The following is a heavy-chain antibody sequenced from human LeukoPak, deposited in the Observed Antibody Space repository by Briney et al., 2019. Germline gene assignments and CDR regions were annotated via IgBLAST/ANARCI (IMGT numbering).Heavy chain of an antibody. J-gene: IGHJ4*02. Sequence: SETLSLTCTVSGGSISSSSYYWGWIRQPPGKGLEWIGSIYYSGSTYYNPSLKSRVTISVDTSKNQFSLKLSSVTAADTAVYYCARASGWYSSYFDYWGQGTLVTVSS. V-gene: IGHV4-39*07. CDR1: GGSISSSSYY. CDR3: ARASGWYSSYFDY. CDR2: IYYSGST. D-gene: IGHD6-19*01.